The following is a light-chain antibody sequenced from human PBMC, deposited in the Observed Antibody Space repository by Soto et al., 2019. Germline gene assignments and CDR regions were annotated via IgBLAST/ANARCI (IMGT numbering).Light chain of an antibody. CDR3: QQYDKWPLT. CDR1: ESVSSH. Sequence: EKVMTQSPAILYVSPGERATLSCRASESVSSHLAWYQQKPGQAPSLLVYAASTRATGVPARFSASGSGTEFTLTISSLQSEDFAFYYCQQYDKWPLTFGPGTKVDI. J-gene: IGKJ3*01. CDR2: AAS. V-gene: IGKV3-15*01.